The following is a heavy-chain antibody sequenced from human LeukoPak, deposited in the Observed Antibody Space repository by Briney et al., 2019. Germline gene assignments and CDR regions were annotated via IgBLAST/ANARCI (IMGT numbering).Heavy chain of an antibody. Sequence: PSQTLSLTCTVSGVSISSGGYYWSWIRQHPGKGLEWIGYIYYSGSTYYNPSLKSRVTISVDTSKNQFSLKLSSVTAADTAVYYCARGAHHGDSPNFDYWGQGTLVTVSS. D-gene: IGHD2-21*02. CDR3: ARGAHHGDSPNFDY. CDR1: GVSISSGGYY. V-gene: IGHV4-31*03. CDR2: IYYSGST. J-gene: IGHJ4*02.